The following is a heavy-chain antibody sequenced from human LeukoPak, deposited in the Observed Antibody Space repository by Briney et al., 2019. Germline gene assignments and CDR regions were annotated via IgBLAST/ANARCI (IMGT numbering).Heavy chain of an antibody. D-gene: IGHD6-13*01. Sequence: PSETLSLTCAVYRGSFSGYYWSWIRQPPGKGLEWIGEINHSGTTNYNPSLKSRVTISVDTSKNQFSLKLSSVTAADTAVYYCARSLRGIAAAGFDYWGQGTLVTVSS. CDR2: INHSGTT. CDR1: RGSFSGYY. V-gene: IGHV4-34*01. CDR3: ARSLRGIAAAGFDY. J-gene: IGHJ4*02.